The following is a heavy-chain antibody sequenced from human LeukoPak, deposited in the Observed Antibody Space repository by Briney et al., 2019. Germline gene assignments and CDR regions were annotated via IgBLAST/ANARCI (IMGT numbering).Heavy chain of an antibody. CDR3: ARATGAARGAFDI. D-gene: IGHD1-14*01. CDR1: GFTVSSNY. V-gene: IGHV3-66*01. J-gene: IGHJ3*02. CDR2: IYSGGST. Sequence: GGSLRLSCAASGFTVSSNYMSWVRQAPGKGLEWVSVIYSGGSTYYADSVKGRFTISRDNSKNTLYLQMNSLRAEDTAVYYCARATGAARGAFDIWGQGTMVTVSS.